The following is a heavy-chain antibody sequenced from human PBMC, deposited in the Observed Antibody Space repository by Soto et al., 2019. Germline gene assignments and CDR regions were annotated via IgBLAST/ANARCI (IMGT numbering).Heavy chain of an antibody. D-gene: IGHD6-13*01. V-gene: IGHV4-34*01. CDR1: GGSFSVYY. Sequence: SETLSLTCAVYGGSFSVYYWSLIRQPPGKGLEWIGEINHSGSTNYNPSLKSRVTISVDTSKNQFSLKLSSVTAADTAVYYCARGKAAAGTSGFDYWGQGTRVTVYS. CDR3: ARGKAAAGTSGFDY. CDR2: INHSGST. J-gene: IGHJ4*02.